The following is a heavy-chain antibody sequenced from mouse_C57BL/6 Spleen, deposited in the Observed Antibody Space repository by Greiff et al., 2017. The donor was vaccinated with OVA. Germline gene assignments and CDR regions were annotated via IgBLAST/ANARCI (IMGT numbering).Heavy chain of an antibody. CDR3: ARRYYGSSIYAMDY. CDR1: GFTFSDYG. V-gene: IGHV5-17*01. J-gene: IGHJ4*01. CDR2: ISSGSSTI. D-gene: IGHD1-1*01. Sequence: EVMLVESGGGLVKPGGSLKLSCAASGFTFSDYGMHWVRQAPEKGLEWVAYISSGSSTIYYADTVKGRFTISRDNAKNTLFRQMTSLRSEDTAMYYCARRYYGSSIYAMDYWGQGTSVTVSS.